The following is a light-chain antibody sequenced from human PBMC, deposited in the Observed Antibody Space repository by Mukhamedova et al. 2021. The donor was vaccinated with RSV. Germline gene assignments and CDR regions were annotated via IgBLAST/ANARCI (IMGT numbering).Light chain of an antibody. CDR3: QSDDFSLSGYV. J-gene: IGLJ1*01. V-gene: IGLV1-40*01. Sequence: QQFPGSAPKVVIYDNNKRPSGVPDRFSASKSDTSASLAITGLQAEDEADFYCQSDDFSLSGYVFGTGTK. CDR2: DNN.